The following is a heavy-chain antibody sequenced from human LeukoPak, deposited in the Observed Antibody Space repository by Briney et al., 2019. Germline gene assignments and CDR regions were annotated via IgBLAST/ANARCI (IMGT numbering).Heavy chain of an antibody. V-gene: IGHV1-2*02. CDR2: INPNSGGT. CDR3: ARGGSTGPHWFDP. D-gene: IGHD2-8*02. CDR1: GYTFTGYY. Sequence: ASVKVSCKASGYTFTGYYMHWVRQAPGQGLEWMGWINPNSGGTNYAQKFQGRVTLTRDMSTSTVYMELSSLRSEDTAVYYCARGGSTGPHWFDPWGQGTLVTVSS. J-gene: IGHJ5*02.